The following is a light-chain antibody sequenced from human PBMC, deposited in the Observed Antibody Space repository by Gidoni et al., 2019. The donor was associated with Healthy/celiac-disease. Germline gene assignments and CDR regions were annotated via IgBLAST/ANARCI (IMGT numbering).Light chain of an antibody. J-gene: IGKJ5*01. CDR2: DAS. Sequence: EIVSPQSPATLSLSPGERATLSCRASQSVSSYLAWYQQKPGQAPRLLIYDASNRATGIPARFSGSGSGTDFTLTISSLEPEDFAVYYCQQRSNWLTFGQGTRLEIK. V-gene: IGKV3-11*01. CDR3: QQRSNWLT. CDR1: QSVSSY.